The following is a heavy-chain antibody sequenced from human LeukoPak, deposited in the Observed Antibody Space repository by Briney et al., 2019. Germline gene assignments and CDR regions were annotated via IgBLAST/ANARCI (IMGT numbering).Heavy chain of an antibody. J-gene: IGHJ4*02. CDR3: AKGTDISCYSPRDY. CDR2: ISGSGGST. Sequence: GGSLRLSCAASGFTFSSYAMSWVRQAPGKGLEWVSAISGSGGSTYYAESVKGRFTISRDNSKNTLYLHMDSLRAEDTAKYYCAKGTDISCYSPRDYWGQGTLVVVSS. D-gene: IGHD2-15*01. V-gene: IGHV3-23*01. CDR1: GFTFSSYA.